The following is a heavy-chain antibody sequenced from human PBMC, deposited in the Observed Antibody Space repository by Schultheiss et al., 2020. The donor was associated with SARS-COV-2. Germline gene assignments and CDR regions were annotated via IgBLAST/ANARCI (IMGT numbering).Heavy chain of an antibody. D-gene: IGHD2-2*01. V-gene: IGHV3-49*03. CDR3: TREVQLLYYYYYYYMDV. J-gene: IGHJ6*03. CDR1: GFTFSDYY. Sequence: GGSLRLSCAASGFTFSDYYMSWIRQAPGKGLEWVGFIRSKAYGGTTEYAASVKGRFTISRDDSKSIAYLQMNSLKTEDTAVYYCTREVQLLYYYYYYYMDVWGKGTTVTVSS. CDR2: IRSKAYGGTT.